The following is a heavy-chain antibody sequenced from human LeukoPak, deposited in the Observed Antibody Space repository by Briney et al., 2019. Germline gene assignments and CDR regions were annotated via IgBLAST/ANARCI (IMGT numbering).Heavy chain of an antibody. CDR3: ARQYDSSGYYYVRVRFDP. CDR2: IDPNSGGT. D-gene: IGHD3-22*01. J-gene: IGHJ5*02. Sequence: ASVKVSCKASGYTFTGYYMHWVRQAPGQGLEWMGWIDPNSGGTNYAQKFQGRVTMTWDTSISTAYMELSRLRSDDTAVYYCARQYDSSGYYYVRVRFDPWGQGTLVTVSS. V-gene: IGHV1-2*02. CDR1: GYTFTGYY.